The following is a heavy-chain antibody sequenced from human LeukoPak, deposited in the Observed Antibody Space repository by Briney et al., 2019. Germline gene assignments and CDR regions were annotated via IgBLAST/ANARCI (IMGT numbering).Heavy chain of an antibody. D-gene: IGHD2-2*01. CDR3: AVGVVPAAFDAFDI. J-gene: IGHJ3*02. V-gene: IGHV1-69*05. Sequence: SVKVSCKASGGTFSSNAISWVRQAPGQGLEWMGRIIPIFGTANYAQKFQGRATITTDESTSTAYMELSSLRSEDTAVYYCAVGVVPAAFDAFDIWGQGTMVTVSS. CDR2: IIPIFGTA. CDR1: GGTFSSNA.